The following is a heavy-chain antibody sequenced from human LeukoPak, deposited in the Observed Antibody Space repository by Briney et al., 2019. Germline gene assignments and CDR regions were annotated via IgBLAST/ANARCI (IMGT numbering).Heavy chain of an antibody. D-gene: IGHD3-3*01. V-gene: IGHV4-39*07. CDR1: GGSISSTSYY. J-gene: IGHJ3*02. CDR3: ARGVPLWSGYSDAFDI. CDR2: IYYSGST. Sequence: PSETLSLTCTVSGGSISSTSYYWGWIRQPPGKGLEWIGSIYYSGSTYYNPSLKSRVTISVDTSKNQFSLKLSSVTAADTAVYYCARGVPLWSGYSDAFDIWGQGTMVTVSS.